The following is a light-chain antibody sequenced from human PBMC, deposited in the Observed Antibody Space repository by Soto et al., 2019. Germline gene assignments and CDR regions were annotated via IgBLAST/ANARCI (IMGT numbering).Light chain of an antibody. CDR1: QGVRRN. J-gene: IGKJ4*01. V-gene: IGKV3-15*01. CDR2: GAS. Sequence: EIVMTQSPATLSVSPGERAALSCRASQGVRRNLAWYQQKPGQAPRLLIYGASTRATGIPARFSGSGSGTEFTLTISSLQSEDFAVYYCQQYNNWPPLTFGGGTKVEIK. CDR3: QQYNNWPPLT.